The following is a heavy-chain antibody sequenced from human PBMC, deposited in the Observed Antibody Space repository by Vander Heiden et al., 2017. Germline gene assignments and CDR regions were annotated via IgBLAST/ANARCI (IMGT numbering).Heavy chain of an antibody. J-gene: IGHJ6*02. Sequence: EVQLLESGGGLVQPGGSLRLSCAAPGFTFSSYPMSWVRQAPGKGLEWVSAISGSGGSTYYADSVKGRFTISRDNSKNTLYLQMNSLRAEDTAVYYCAKEYSGSYQSYYYYGMDVWGQGTTVTVSS. V-gene: IGHV3-23*01. D-gene: IGHD1-26*01. CDR3: AKEYSGSYQSYYYYGMDV. CDR1: GFTFSSYP. CDR2: ISGSGGST.